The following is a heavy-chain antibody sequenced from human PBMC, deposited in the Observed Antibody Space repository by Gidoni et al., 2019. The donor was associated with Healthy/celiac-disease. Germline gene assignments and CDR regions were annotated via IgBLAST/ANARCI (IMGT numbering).Heavy chain of an antibody. J-gene: IGHJ4*02. CDR1: GYTFPSSA. CDR2: ISAYKGNT. CDR3: ARVGILTGPMYYFDY. V-gene: IGHV1-18*01. D-gene: IGHD3-9*01. Sequence: VQLVQSGAEVQTPGASVKVSCNASGYTFPSSASSWVRQGPGQGLEWMGWISAYKGNTNYAQKLQGRVTMTTDTSTSTAYMELRSLRSDDTAVYYCARVGILTGPMYYFDYWGQGTLVTVSS.